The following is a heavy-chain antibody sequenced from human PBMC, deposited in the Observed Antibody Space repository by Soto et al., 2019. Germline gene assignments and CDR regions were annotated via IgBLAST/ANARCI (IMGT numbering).Heavy chain of an antibody. CDR3: AREGVTPSYYYYYGMDV. J-gene: IGHJ6*02. V-gene: IGHV4-59*01. CDR2: IYYSGST. Sequence: QVQLQESGPGLVKPSETLSLTCTVSGGSISSYYWSWIRQPPGKGLEWIGYIYYSGSTNYNPSLKSRVTISVDTSKNQFSPKLSSVTAADTAVYYCAREGVTPSYYYYYGMDVWGQGTTVTVSS. CDR1: GGSISSYY. D-gene: IGHD5-18*01.